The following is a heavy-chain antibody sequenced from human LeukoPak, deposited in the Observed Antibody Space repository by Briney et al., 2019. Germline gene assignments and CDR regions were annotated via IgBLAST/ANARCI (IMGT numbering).Heavy chain of an antibody. Sequence: SETLSLTCSDSGASISRYYWICMRQSPRPASVWIGYIYNSGTTNYNPSLKSRVNIAVDTSKNHFSLTLSSVTAVDTAVYYCARVGSSVGYWFDPWGQGTLVTVSS. CDR3: ARVGSSVGYWFDP. J-gene: IGHJ5*02. D-gene: IGHD2-2*01. CDR2: IYNSGTT. CDR1: GASISRYY. V-gene: IGHV4-59*01.